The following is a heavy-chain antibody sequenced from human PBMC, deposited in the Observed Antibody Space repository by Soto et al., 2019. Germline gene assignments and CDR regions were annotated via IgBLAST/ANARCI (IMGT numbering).Heavy chain of an antibody. D-gene: IGHD6-19*01. J-gene: IGHJ6*02. CDR2: IYPGDSDT. V-gene: IGHV5-51*01. Sequence: GESLKISCKGSGYSFTSYWIGWVRQMPGKGLEWMGIIYPGDSDTRYSPSFQGQVTISADKSISTAYLQWSSLKASDTAMYYCARRESIAVAGTGVSNYCYVMDVWGQGTKVTVSS. CDR3: ARRESIAVAGTGVSNYCYVMDV. CDR1: GYSFTSYW.